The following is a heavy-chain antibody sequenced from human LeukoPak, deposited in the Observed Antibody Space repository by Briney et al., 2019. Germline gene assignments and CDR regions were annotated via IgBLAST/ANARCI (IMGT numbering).Heavy chain of an antibody. CDR2: INTNTGNP. Sequence: ASVKVSCKASGYSFTTYAMNWVRQAPGQGLEWMGWINTNTGNPTHAQGFTGRFVFSLDTSVSTAYLQISSLKAEDTAVYYCARVKGYSSSWSFPFGYWGQGTLVTVSS. D-gene: IGHD6-13*01. CDR3: ARVKGYSSSWSFPFGY. V-gene: IGHV7-4-1*02. J-gene: IGHJ4*02. CDR1: GYSFTTYA.